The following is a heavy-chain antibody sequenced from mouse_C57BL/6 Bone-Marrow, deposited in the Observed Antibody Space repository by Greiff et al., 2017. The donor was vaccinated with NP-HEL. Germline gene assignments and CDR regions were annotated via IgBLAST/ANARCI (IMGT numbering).Heavy chain of an antibody. V-gene: IGHV14-3*01. CDR1: GFNIKNTY. J-gene: IGHJ2*01. Sequence: VQLQQSVAELVRPGASVKLSCTASGFNIKNTYMHWVKQRPEQGLEWIGRIDPANGNTKYAQKFQGKATITADTSSNKAYLQLSCLTSEVTSIYYCARHYYGSSLYYFDYWGQGTTLTVSS. CDR2: IDPANGNT. D-gene: IGHD1-1*01. CDR3: ARHYYGSSLYYFDY.